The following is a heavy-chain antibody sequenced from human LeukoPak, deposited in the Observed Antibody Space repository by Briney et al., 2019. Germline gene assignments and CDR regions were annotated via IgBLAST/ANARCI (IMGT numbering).Heavy chain of an antibody. CDR2: LNWNGGST. Sequence: GGFLRLSCAASGFTFSSYAMSWVRQAPGKGLEWVSGLNWNGGSTGYADSVKGRFTISRDNAKNSLYLQMNSLRAEDTALYYCARDSSGAIDYWGQGTLVTVSS. D-gene: IGHD3-10*01. V-gene: IGHV3-20*04. J-gene: IGHJ4*02. CDR3: ARDSSGAIDY. CDR1: GFTFSSYA.